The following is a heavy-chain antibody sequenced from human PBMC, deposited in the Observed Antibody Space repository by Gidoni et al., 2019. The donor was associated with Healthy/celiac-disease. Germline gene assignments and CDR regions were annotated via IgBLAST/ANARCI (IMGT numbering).Heavy chain of an antibody. CDR2: INPNSGGT. Sequence: QVQLVQSGAEVKKPGASVKVSCKASGYTFTGYYMHWVRQAPGQGLEWMGWINPNSGGTNDAQKFQGRVTMTRDTSISTAYMELSRLRSDDTAVYYCARGDYCSGGSCYPYYYYYGMDVWGQGTTVTVSS. D-gene: IGHD2-15*01. CDR3: ARGDYCSGGSCYPYYYYYGMDV. J-gene: IGHJ6*02. V-gene: IGHV1-2*02. CDR1: GYTFTGYY.